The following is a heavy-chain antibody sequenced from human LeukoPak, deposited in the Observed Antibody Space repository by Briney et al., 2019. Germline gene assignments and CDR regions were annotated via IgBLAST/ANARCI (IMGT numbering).Heavy chain of an antibody. CDR1: GGSISSSSYY. Sequence: CATLALTCSVPGGSISSSSYYWGGIHQSPGKGLEWIGSMYYRGTTYGNSSLKSRLTLSIDASNNRFSLKLTSVTAADTAVYFCAREYSRSVVAGSRPDLWGQGLLVTVSS. CDR2: MYYRGTT. V-gene: IGHV4-39*02. CDR3: AREYSRSVVAGSRPDL. J-gene: IGHJ4*02. D-gene: IGHD2-21*01.